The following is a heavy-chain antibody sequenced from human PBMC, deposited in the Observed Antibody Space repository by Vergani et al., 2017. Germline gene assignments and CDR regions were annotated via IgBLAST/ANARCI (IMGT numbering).Heavy chain of an antibody. D-gene: IGHD6-6*01. V-gene: IGHV1-69*04. CDR2: IITILGIA. CDR3: AGDLSARRKYYYYCGMDV. CDR1: GGTFSSYA. Sequence: QVQLVQSGAEVKKPGASVTVSCKASGGTFSSYAISWVRPAPGQGLEWMGRIITILGIANYAQKFQGRVTITEDKSTSTAYMELSSLRSEDTAVYYCAGDLSARRKYYYYCGMDVWGQGTTVTVS. J-gene: IGHJ6*02.